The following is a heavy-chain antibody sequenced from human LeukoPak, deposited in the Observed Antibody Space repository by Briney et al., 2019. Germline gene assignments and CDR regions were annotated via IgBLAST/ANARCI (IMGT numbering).Heavy chain of an antibody. J-gene: IGHJ5*02. D-gene: IGHD6-13*01. CDR2: ISSNGGST. CDR1: GFSFSSYS. V-gene: IGHV3-64D*06. CDR3: VKIAAA. Sequence: GGSLRLSCSASGFSFSSYSMDWVRQAPGKGLEYVSGISSNGGSTYYADSVKGRFTISRDNSKNTLYLQMSSMRPEDTAVYYCVKIAAAWGQGTLVTVSS.